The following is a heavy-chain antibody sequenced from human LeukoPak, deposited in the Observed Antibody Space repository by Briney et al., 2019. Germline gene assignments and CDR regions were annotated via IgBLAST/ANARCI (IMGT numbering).Heavy chain of an antibody. D-gene: IGHD3-10*01. CDR1: GYSFTSYW. V-gene: IGHV5-51*01. J-gene: IGHJ5*02. CDR2: IYPGDSDT. CDR3: ARQPYYCWLRNWFDP. Sequence: GESLKISCKGSGYSFTSYWIGWVRQMPGKGLEWMGIIYPGDSDTRYSPSFQGQVTISADKSISTAYLQWSSLKAWETAMYYCARQPYYCWLRNWFDPWGQGTLVTVSS.